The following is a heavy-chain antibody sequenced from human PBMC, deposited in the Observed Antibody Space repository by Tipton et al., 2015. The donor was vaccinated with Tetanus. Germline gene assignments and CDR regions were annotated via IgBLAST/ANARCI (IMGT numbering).Heavy chain of an antibody. V-gene: IGHV3-53*01. D-gene: IGHD2-21*02. CDR1: GFAVAVNY. Sequence: SLRLSCAASGFAVAVNYMTWVRQAPGKGLEWVSVLYSGGGPNYADSVKGRFTISRDNSKNTLYLQMNSLRVEDTATYYCARAPRYCGGDCYHFDYWGQGTLVTVSS. J-gene: IGHJ4*02. CDR2: LYSGGGP. CDR3: ARAPRYCGGDCYHFDY.